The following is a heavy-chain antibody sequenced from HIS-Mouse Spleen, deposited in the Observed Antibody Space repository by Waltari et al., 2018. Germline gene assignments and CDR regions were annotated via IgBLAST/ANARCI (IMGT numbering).Heavy chain of an antibody. Sequence: QVTLRESGPALVKPTQTLTLTCTFSGFSLSTSGMCVSWIRQPPGKALGWLARIDWDEDKYYSTTLKTRLTISKDTSKNQVVLTMTNMDPVDTATYYCARIAEGYTSGLYAFDYWGQGTLVTVSS. CDR2: IDWDEDK. J-gene: IGHJ4*02. D-gene: IGHD6-19*01. CDR1: GFSLSTSGMC. CDR3: ARIAEGYTSGLYAFDY. V-gene: IGHV2-70*15.